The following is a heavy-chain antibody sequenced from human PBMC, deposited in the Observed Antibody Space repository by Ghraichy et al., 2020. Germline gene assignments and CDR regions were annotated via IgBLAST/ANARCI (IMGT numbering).Heavy chain of an antibody. D-gene: IGHD4-23*01. Sequence: SETLSLTCTVSGGSISSSSYYWGWIRQPPGKGLEWIGSIYYSGSTYYNPSLKSRVTISVDTSKNQFSLKLSSVTAADTAVYYCARKFGGSMDVWGQGTTVTVSS. CDR3: ARKFGGSMDV. CDR1: GGSISSSSYY. J-gene: IGHJ6*02. V-gene: IGHV4-39*01. CDR2: IYYSGST.